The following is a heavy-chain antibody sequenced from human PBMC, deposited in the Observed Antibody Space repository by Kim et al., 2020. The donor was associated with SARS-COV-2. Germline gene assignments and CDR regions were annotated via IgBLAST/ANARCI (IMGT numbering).Heavy chain of an antibody. CDR1: GFSFSSYV. D-gene: IGHD6-13*01. V-gene: IGHV3-23*01. J-gene: IGHJ4*02. Sequence: GGSLRLSCAASGFSFSSYVLRWVRQAPGKGLEWVASISSSGGSTVYADSVKGRFTISKDSSKNTLYLEMHSLRTEDTAIYYCAKGATADGTYIDYWGQGDLLTVSS. CDR2: ISSSGGST. CDR3: AKGATADGTYIDY.